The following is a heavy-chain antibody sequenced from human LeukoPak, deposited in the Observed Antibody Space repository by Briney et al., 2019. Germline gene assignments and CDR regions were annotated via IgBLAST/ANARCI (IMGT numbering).Heavy chain of an antibody. CDR3: ARDLGYYDRLDQFDC. CDR2: INPNSGGT. CDR1: GYTFTGYY. Sequence: ASVKVSCKASGYTFTGYYIHWVRQAPGQGLEWMGWINPNSGGTNSAQQFQGRVTLTRVTSISTAYMELSRLRSDDTAVYYCARDLGYYDRLDQFDCWGQGTLVTVFS. D-gene: IGHD3-22*01. J-gene: IGHJ4*02. V-gene: IGHV1-2*02.